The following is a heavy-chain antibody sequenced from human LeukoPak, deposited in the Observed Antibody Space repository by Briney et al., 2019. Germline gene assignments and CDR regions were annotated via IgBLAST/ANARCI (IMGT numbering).Heavy chain of an antibody. CDR1: GYSFTSYW. CDR2: IYPGDSDT. D-gene: IGHD3-16*02. CDR3: ARVKVYVWGSYRPHDAFDI. Sequence: GESLKISCKGSGYSFTSYWIGWVRQMPGKGLEWMGIIYPGDSDTRYSPSFQGQVTISADKSISSAYLQWSSLKASDTAMYYCARVKVYVWGSYRPHDAFDIWGQGTMVTVSS. V-gene: IGHV5-51*01. J-gene: IGHJ3*02.